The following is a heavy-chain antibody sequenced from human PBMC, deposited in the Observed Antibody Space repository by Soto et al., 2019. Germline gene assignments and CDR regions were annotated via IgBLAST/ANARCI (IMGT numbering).Heavy chain of an antibody. J-gene: IGHJ4*02. CDR2: IYPGDSDI. CDR1: GYSFTNYW. D-gene: IGHD2-21*02. V-gene: IGHV5-51*01. CDR3: ARHLPGFTALDR. Sequence: GESLKISCKGSGYSFTNYWIAWVRQMPGRGLEWMGIIYPGDSDIRYSPSFQGQVTISADKSITTAYLQWSSLRASDTAMYYCARHLPGFTALDRWGKGTLVTVSS.